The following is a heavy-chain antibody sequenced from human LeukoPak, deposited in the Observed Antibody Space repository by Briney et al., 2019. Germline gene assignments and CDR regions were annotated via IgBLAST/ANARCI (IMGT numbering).Heavy chain of an antibody. D-gene: IGHD6-6*01. CDR2: INPSGGST. CDR1: GGTFSSYA. CDR3: ARGALQQLVPFDY. J-gene: IGHJ4*02. V-gene: IGHV1-46*01. Sequence: ASVKFSCKASGGTFSSYAISWVRQAPGQGLEWMGIINPSGGSTSYAQKFQGRVTMTRDMSTSTVYMELSSLRSEDTAVYYCARGALQQLVPFDYWGQGTLVTVSS.